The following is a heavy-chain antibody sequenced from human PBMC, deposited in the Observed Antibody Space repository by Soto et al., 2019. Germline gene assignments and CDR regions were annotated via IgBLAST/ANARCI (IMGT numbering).Heavy chain of an antibody. CDR3: TRAFDCRAGSCYSGWYYSYGMDV. J-gene: IGHJ6*02. CDR1: GFTFSGSA. Sequence: EVQLVESGGGLVQPGGSLKLSCAASGFTFSGSAMHWVRQASGKGLEWVGRIGSNANNYATAYAASVKGRFTISRDDSKNTEYLKMTSQKNKDRAIYYCTRAFDCRAGSCYSGWYYSYGMDVWGQGTTVTVSS. V-gene: IGHV3-73*01. CDR2: IGSNANNYAT. D-gene: IGHD2-15*01.